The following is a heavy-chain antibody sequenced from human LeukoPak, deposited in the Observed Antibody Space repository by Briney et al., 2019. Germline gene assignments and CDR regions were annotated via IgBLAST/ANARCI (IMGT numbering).Heavy chain of an antibody. CDR2: IKQDGSEK. Sequence: GGSLRLSCTTSGFAFNTYTMSWVRQAPGKGLEWVANIKQDGSEKHYVDSVKGRFTISRDNAKNSLYLQMNSLRAEDTGVYYCARYSGNPASFEYWGQGTLVTVSS. D-gene: IGHD1-26*01. J-gene: IGHJ4*02. CDR1: GFAFNTYT. V-gene: IGHV3-7*01. CDR3: ARYSGNPASFEY.